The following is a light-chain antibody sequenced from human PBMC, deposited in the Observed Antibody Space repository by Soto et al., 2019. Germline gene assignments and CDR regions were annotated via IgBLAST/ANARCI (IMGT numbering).Light chain of an antibody. CDR2: SNN. CDR1: SSNIGTNT. J-gene: IGLJ1*01. Sequence: QSVLTQPPSASGTPGQTVTISCSGSSSNIGTNTVNWYQQLPGTAPKLLIYSNNQRPSGVPDRFSGSKSGTSASLAISGLQSEDEADYYCEAWDGSLNGYFFGTGTKVTVL. CDR3: EAWDGSLNGYF. V-gene: IGLV1-44*01.